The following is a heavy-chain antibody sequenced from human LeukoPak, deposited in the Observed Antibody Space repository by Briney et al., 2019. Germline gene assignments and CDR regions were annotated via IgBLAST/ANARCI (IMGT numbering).Heavy chain of an antibody. V-gene: IGHV4-59*01. CDR1: GGSISSYY. CDR3: ARVPGSSGWYSYYYMDV. Sequence: SETLSLTCTVSGGSISSYYWSWIRQPPGKGLEWIGYIYYSGSTNYNPSLKSRVTISVDTSKNQFSLKLSSVTAADTAVYYCARVPGSSGWYSYYYMDVWGKGTTVTVSS. D-gene: IGHD6-19*01. J-gene: IGHJ6*03. CDR2: IYYSGST.